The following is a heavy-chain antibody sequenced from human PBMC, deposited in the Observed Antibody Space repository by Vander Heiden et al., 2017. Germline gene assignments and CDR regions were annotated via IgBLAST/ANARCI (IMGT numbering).Heavy chain of an antibody. Sequence: VELVESGGGVVQPGRSLSLSCAASGFTFSTYGMHWVRQAPGKGLEWVAVIWYDGSEKYYGESVKGRFTISRDNSKNTLYLQMNSLRAEDTAVYYCARDNAAGYSTFFDCWGQGTLVTVSS. J-gene: IGHJ4*02. CDR1: GFTFSTYG. V-gene: IGHV3-33*01. CDR3: ARDNAAGYSTFFDC. D-gene: IGHD2-2*01. CDR2: IWYDGSEK.